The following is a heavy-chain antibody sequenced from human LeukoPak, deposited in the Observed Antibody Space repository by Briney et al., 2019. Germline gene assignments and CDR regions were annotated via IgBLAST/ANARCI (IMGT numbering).Heavy chain of an antibody. CDR3: ASIGRTTVIYAEYFQH. J-gene: IGHJ1*01. CDR2: IIPILGIA. CDR1: GGTFSSYA. D-gene: IGHD4-17*01. V-gene: IGHV1-69*04. Sequence: SVKVSCKASGGTFSSYAISWVRQAPGQGLEWMGRIIPILGIANYAQKFQGRVTITADKSTSTAYMELSSLRSVDTAVYYCASIGRTTVIYAEYFQHWGQGTLVTVSS.